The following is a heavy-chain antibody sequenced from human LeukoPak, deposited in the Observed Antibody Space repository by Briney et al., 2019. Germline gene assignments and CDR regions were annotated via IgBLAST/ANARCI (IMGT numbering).Heavy chain of an antibody. J-gene: IGHJ6*02. CDR1: GFTFSSYA. V-gene: IGHV3-23*01. CDR3: AKDLSGDCYYGMDV. D-gene: IGHD3-3*02. CDR2: ISNSGGST. Sequence: GGSLRLSCAASGFTFSSYAMSWVRQAPGKGLEWVSAISNSGGSTYYADSVKGRFTISRDNSKNTLYLQMNSLRAEDTAVYYCAKDLSGDCYYGMDVWGQGTTVTVSS.